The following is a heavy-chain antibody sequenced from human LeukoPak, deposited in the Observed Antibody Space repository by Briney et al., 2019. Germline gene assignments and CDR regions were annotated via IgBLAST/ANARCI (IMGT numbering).Heavy chain of an antibody. Sequence: GGSLRLSCAASGFTFSNAWMSWVRQAPGKGREWVGRIKSKTDGGTTDYAAPVKGRFTISRDDSKNTLYLQMNSLKTEDTAVYHCTTVSGLYGDYSIEQDYWGQGTLVTVSS. V-gene: IGHV3-15*01. J-gene: IGHJ4*02. CDR1: GFTFSNAW. CDR2: IKSKTDGGTT. D-gene: IGHD4-17*01. CDR3: TTVSGLYGDYSIEQDY.